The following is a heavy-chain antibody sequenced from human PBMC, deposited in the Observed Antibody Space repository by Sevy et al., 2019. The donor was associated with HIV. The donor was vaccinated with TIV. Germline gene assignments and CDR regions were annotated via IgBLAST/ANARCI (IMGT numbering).Heavy chain of an antibody. CDR2: IKQDGSEK. CDR3: ARRSSSSWGAFDI. CDR1: GFTFSSYW. J-gene: IGHJ3*02. Sequence: GGSLRLSCAASGFTFSSYWMGWVRQAPGKGLEWVANIKQDGSEKYYVDSVKGRFTISRDNAKNSLYLQMNSLRAEDTAVYYCARRSSSSWGAFDIWGQGTMVTVSS. D-gene: IGHD6-13*01. V-gene: IGHV3-7*01.